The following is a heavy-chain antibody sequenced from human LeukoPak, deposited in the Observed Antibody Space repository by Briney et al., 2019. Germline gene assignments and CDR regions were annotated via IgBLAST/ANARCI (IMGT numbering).Heavy chain of an antibody. CDR3: ARGSLDLVRGVIAYYYMDV. D-gene: IGHD3-10*01. CDR1: GGSFSGYY. Sequence: SETLSLTCAVYGGSFSGYYWSWIRQPPGKGLEWIGEINHSGSTNYNPSLKSRVTISVDTSKNQFSLKLSSVTAADTAVYYCARGSLDLVRGVIAYYYMDVWGKGTTVTVSS. CDR2: INHSGST. V-gene: IGHV4-34*01. J-gene: IGHJ6*03.